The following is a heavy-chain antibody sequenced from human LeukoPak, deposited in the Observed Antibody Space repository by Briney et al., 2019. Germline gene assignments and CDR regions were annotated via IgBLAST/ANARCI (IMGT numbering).Heavy chain of an antibody. CDR2: IYPGDSDT. V-gene: IGHV5-51*01. D-gene: IGHD2-15*01. J-gene: IGHJ3*02. CDR3: ARRGYCSGGSCHSNAFDI. Sequence: PGESLKISCKGSGYSFTSYWIGWVRQMPGKGLEWMGIIYPGDSDTRYSPSFQGQVTISADKSISTAYLQWSSLKASDTAMYYCARRGYCSGGSCHSNAFDIWGQGTMVTVSS. CDR1: GYSFTSYW.